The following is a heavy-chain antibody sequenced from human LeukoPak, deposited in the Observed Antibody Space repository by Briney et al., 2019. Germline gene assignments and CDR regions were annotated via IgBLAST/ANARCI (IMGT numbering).Heavy chain of an antibody. J-gene: IGHJ3*02. Sequence: ASVKVSCKVSGYTLTELSMHWVRQAPGKGLEWMGGFDPEDGETTYAQKFQGRVTMTRDMSTSTVYMELSSLRSEDTAVYFCARGGSRSPRDAFDIWGQGTMVTVSS. CDR2: FDPEDGET. CDR3: ARGGSRSPRDAFDI. V-gene: IGHV1-24*01. CDR1: GYTLTELS. D-gene: IGHD3-16*01.